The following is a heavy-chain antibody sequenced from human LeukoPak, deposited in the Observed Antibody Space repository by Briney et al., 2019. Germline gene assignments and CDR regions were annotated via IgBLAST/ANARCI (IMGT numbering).Heavy chain of an antibody. J-gene: IGHJ4*02. D-gene: IGHD5-12*01. CDR2: LYSDGTM. V-gene: IGHV3-53*01. CDR3: TRGGAYDSHGVLDS. CDR1: GFPVSSKY. Sequence: GGSLRLSCAASGFPVSSKYMSWVRQAPGKGLEWVSFLYSDGTMYYEDSLKGRFTISGDVSKNTLYLQMNSLRAEDTAVYYCTRGGAYDSHGVLDSWGQGALVTVSS.